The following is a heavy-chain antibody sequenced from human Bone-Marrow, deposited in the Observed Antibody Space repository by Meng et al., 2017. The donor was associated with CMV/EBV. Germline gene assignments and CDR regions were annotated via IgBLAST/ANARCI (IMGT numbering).Heavy chain of an antibody. J-gene: IGHJ4*02. CDR2: LYDSGCYT. V-gene: IGHV3-23*01. CDR1: GFTLSTYA. Sequence: GESLKISCAASGFTLSTYAMTWVRQVSGKGLEWVSVLYDSGCYTDYADSVKGRFTTFRANSKNTLYLQMNSLRAEDTAIYYCAKMMGYCSGGRCASQPFDSWGQGTLVTVSS. D-gene: IGHD2-15*01. CDR3: AKMMGYCSGGRCASQPFDS.